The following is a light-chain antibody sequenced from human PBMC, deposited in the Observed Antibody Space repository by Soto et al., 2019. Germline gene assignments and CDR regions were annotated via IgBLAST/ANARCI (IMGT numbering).Light chain of an antibody. CDR3: QQRSNWPPMYT. V-gene: IGKV3-11*01. Sequence: IVLTQSPATRALSPGERATLSCSASQSISSYLAWYQHKPGQAPRLLIYNASNRATGIPARFSGSGSGTDFTLTISSLEPEDFAVYYCQQRSNWPPMYTFGQGTQLEIK. CDR1: QSISSY. CDR2: NAS. J-gene: IGKJ2*01.